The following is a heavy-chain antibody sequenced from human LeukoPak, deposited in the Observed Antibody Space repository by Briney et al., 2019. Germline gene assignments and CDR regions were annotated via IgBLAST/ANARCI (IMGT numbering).Heavy chain of an antibody. CDR2: MNPNSGNT. J-gene: IGHJ6*03. D-gene: IGHD1-14*01. Sequence: EASVKVSCKASGYTFTSYDINWVRQATGQGLEWMGWMNPNSGNTGYAQKFQGRVTMTRNTSISTAYMELSSLRSEDTAVYYCARASRSRRNYYYMDVWGKGTTVTVSS. CDR3: ARASRSRRNYYYMDV. V-gene: IGHV1-8*01. CDR1: GYTFTSYD.